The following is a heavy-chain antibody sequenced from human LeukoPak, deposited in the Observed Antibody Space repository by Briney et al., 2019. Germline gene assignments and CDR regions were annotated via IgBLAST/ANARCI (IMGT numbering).Heavy chain of an antibody. Sequence: PGGSLRLSCAASGFTFSSYAMSWVRQAPGKGLEWVSAISGSGGSTYYADSVKGRFTISRDNSKNTLYLQMNSLKIEDTAVYYCVTDPGEWEPIWGQGTMVTVSS. J-gene: IGHJ3*02. V-gene: IGHV3-23*01. CDR2: ISGSGGST. CDR1: GFTFSSYA. D-gene: IGHD1-26*01. CDR3: VTDPGEWEPI.